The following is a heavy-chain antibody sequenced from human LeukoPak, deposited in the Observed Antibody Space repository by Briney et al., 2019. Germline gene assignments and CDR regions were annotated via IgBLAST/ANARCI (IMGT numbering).Heavy chain of an antibody. V-gene: IGHV1-18*01. D-gene: IGHD6-19*01. Sequence: ASVKVSCKASGYTFTSYGISWVRQAPGQGLEWMGWISAYNGNTNYAQKLQGRVTMTTDTSTSTAYMELRSLRSDDTAVYYCARDNHSGWFRYYYYYMDVWGKGTTVTVSS. CDR2: ISAYNGNT. J-gene: IGHJ6*03. CDR1: GYTFTSYG. CDR3: ARDNHSGWFRYYYYYMDV.